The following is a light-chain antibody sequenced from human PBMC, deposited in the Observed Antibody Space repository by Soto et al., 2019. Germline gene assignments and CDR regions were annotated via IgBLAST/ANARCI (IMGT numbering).Light chain of an antibody. CDR2: DVS. J-gene: IGLJ2*01. CDR3: CSYAGTYTYVV. V-gene: IGLV2-11*01. CDR1: NSDVGGYNY. Sequence: QSALTQPRSVSGSPGQSVTISCTGTNSDVGGYNYVSWYQQHPGKVPRLMIYDVSKRPSGVPDRFSGSKSGNTASLTISGLRAEDEADYFCCSYAGTYTYVVVGGGTKVTVL.